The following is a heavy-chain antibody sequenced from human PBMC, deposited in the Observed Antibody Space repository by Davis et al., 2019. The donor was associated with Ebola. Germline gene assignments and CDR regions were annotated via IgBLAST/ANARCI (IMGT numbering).Heavy chain of an antibody. CDR3: ARDRTRSSTPV. Sequence: GESLKISCAASGFTFSDYYMSWIRQAPGKGLEWVSSISSSSSYIYYADSVKGRFTISRDNAKNSLYLQMNSLRAEDTAVYYCARDRTRSSTPVWGQGTLVTVSS. CDR2: ISSSSSYI. V-gene: IGHV3-11*06. CDR1: GFTFSDYY. J-gene: IGHJ4*02. D-gene: IGHD2-2*01.